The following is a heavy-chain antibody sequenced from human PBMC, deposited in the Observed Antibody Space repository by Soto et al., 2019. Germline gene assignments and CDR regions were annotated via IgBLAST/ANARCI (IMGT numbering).Heavy chain of an antibody. Sequence: VQLVQSGAEVKQPGSSVKVSCKASGDTFSSYAISWVRQAPGQGLEWMGGIIPVFTTTHYAQKFQGRVTINADKSTSTAYMEVNSLTSEDTAVYYCARGEQWLTTIDYWGQGTLVTVSS. V-gene: IGHV1-69*06. CDR2: IIPVFTTT. CDR3: ARGEQWLTTIDY. CDR1: GDTFSSYA. D-gene: IGHD6-19*01. J-gene: IGHJ4*02.